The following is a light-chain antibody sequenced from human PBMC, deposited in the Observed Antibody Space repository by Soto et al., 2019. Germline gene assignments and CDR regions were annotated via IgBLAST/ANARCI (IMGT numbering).Light chain of an antibody. Sequence: DIVMTQSPDSLAVSLGERATINCKSSQSVLYSSNNKNYLAWYQQKPGQPPKLLIYWASTRESGVPDRFSGRGSGTDFTLNISSLQAEDVAVYHCQQYHSTPNTFGQGTKLEIK. J-gene: IGKJ2*01. V-gene: IGKV4-1*01. CDR1: QSVLYSSNNKNY. CDR3: QQYHSTPNT. CDR2: WAS.